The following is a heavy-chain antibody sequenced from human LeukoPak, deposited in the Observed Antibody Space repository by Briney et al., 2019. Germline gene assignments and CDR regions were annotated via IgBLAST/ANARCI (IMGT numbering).Heavy chain of an antibody. J-gene: IGHJ4*02. Sequence: GGSLRLSCAASGFTFETYWMHWVRQAPGKGLVWVSCINGYGSTTNYADSVKGRFTVSRDNAKHTLYLHMNNLRAEDTAIYYCTKDTLRSGYPSQFDYWGQGILVTVSS. V-gene: IGHV3-74*01. CDR2: INGYGSTT. CDR1: GFTFETYW. CDR3: TKDTLRSGYPSQFDY. D-gene: IGHD5-18*01.